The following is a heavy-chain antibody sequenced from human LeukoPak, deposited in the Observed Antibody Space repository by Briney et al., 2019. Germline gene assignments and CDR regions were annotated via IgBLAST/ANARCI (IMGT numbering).Heavy chain of an antibody. Sequence: SETLSLTCAVYGGSFSGYYWSWIRQPPGKGLEWIGYIYYSGSTNYNPSLKSRVTISVDTSKNQFSLKLSSVTAADTAVYYCARHIESSGWSPYYYGMDVWGQGTTVTVSS. CDR3: ARHIESSGWSPYYYGMDV. CDR1: GGSFSGYY. J-gene: IGHJ6*02. V-gene: IGHV4-59*08. D-gene: IGHD6-19*01. CDR2: IYYSGST.